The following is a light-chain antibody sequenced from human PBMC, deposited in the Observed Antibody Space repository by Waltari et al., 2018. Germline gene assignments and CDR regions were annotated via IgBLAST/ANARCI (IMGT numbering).Light chain of an antibody. CDR3: QQYANSPRT. CDR1: HSVSSNN. V-gene: IGKV3-20*01. CDR2: AAS. J-gene: IGKJ1*01. Sequence: EIVLTQSPGTLSLSPGDRATLSCRASHSVSSNNLAWSQQKPGQAPRLLIYAASSRATGITDRFSGSGSGTDFTLTISRVEPEDFAVYYCQQYANSPRTFGQGTKVEIK.